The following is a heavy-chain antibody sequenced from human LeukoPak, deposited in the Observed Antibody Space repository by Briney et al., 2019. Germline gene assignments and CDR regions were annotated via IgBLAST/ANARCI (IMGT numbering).Heavy chain of an antibody. CDR1: GFTFSSYG. CDR2: ISYDGSNK. D-gene: IGHD1-26*01. J-gene: IGHJ4*02. V-gene: IGHV3-30*18. CDR3: AKDRGVGATGPFDY. Sequence: GGSLRLSCAASGFTFSSYGMHWVRQAPGKGLEWVAVISYDGSNKYYADSVKGRFTISRDNSKNTLYLQMNSLRAEDTAVYYCAKDRGVGATGPFDYWGQGPWSPSPQ.